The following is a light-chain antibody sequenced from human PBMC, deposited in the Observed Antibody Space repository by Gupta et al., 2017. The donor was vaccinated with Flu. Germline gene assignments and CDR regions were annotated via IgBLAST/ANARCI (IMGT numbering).Light chain of an antibody. CDR2: RGS. V-gene: IGKV3-15*01. J-gene: IGKJ4*01. CDR1: QNVRDN. CDR3: QQYYGWPLT. Sequence: ATLSFWPSQNVRDNLAWYQQKPGQAPRLLIHRGSSRASGIPARFSGSGSGTDFTLTISGLQSEDFAVYYCQQYYGWPLTFGGGTKLEIK.